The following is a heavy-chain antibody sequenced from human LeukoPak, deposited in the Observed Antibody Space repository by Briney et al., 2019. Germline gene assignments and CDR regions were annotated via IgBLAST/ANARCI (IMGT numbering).Heavy chain of an antibody. CDR2: INHSGST. CDR3: ARESYLNWFDP. CDR1: GGSFSGYY. Sequence: SETLSLTCAVYGGSFSGYYWSWIRQPPGKGLEWIGEINHSGSTNYNPSLKSRVTISVDTSKNQFSLKLSSVTAADTAVYYCARESYLNWFDPWGQGTLVTVSS. J-gene: IGHJ5*02. V-gene: IGHV4-34*01. D-gene: IGHD3-10*01.